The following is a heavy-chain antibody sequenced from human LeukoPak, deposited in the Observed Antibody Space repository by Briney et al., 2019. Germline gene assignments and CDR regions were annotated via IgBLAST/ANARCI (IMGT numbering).Heavy chain of an antibody. CDR3: AREGYSSSWYGGEYNWFDP. CDR1: GYTFTSYG. Sequence: ASVKVSCKASGYTFTSYGISWVRQAPGQGLEWMGWISAYNGNTNYAQKLQGRVTVTTDTSTSTAYMELRSLRSDDTAVYYCAREGYSSSWYGGEYNWFDPWGQGTLVTVSS. V-gene: IGHV1-18*01. D-gene: IGHD6-13*01. CDR2: ISAYNGNT. J-gene: IGHJ5*02.